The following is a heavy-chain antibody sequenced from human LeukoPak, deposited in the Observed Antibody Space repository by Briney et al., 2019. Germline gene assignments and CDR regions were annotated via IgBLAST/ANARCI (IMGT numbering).Heavy chain of an antibody. J-gene: IGHJ4*02. Sequence: PGGSLRLSCAASGFTFSSYGMHWVRQAPGKGLEWVAFIRYDGSNKYYADSVKGRFTISRDNSKNTLYLQMNSLRAEDTAVYYCAKDEYGQWPFGVDYWGQGTLVTVSS. V-gene: IGHV3-30*02. D-gene: IGHD6-19*01. CDR1: GFTFSSYG. CDR3: AKDEYGQWPFGVDY. CDR2: IRYDGSNK.